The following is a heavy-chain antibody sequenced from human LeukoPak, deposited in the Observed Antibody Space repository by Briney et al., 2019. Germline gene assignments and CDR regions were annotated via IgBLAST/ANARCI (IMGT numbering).Heavy chain of an antibody. CDR3: ARGLGSGNYYVGFDY. Sequence: SETLSLTCTVSGGSISSYYWSWIRQPPGKGLEWIGYIYYGGSTNYNPSLKSRVTISVDTSENQFSLKLSSVTAADTAMYYCARGLGSGNYYVGFDYWGQGTLVTVSS. J-gene: IGHJ4*02. CDR2: IYYGGST. D-gene: IGHD1-26*01. CDR1: GGSISSYY. V-gene: IGHV4-59*01.